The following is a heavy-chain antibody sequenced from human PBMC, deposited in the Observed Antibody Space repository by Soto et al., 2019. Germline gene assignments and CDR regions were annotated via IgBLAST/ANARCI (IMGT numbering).Heavy chain of an antibody. CDR3: AFGEESRYYYYGMDV. V-gene: IGHV4-39*01. Sequence: SETLSLTCTVSSGSISSSSYYWGWIRQPPGKGLEWIGSIYYSGSTYYNPSLKSRVTISVDTYKNQFSLKLSSVTAADTAVYYCAFGEESRYYYYGMDVWGQGTTVTVSS. CDR1: SGSISSSSYY. CDR2: IYYSGST. D-gene: IGHD3-10*01. J-gene: IGHJ6*02.